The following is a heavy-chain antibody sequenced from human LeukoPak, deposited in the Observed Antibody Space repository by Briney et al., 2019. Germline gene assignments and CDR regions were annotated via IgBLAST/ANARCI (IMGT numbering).Heavy chain of an antibody. CDR3: TRATGSFYGLGY. D-gene: IGHD1-26*01. J-gene: IGHJ4*02. CDR2: INSDGSVT. V-gene: IGHV3-74*01. CDR1: GFTFSSYW. Sequence: PGGSLRLSCAASGFTFSSYWMHWVRQAPGKGLLWVSRINSDGSVTTYADSVKGRLTISRDNAKNTLYLQMNSLRAEDTAVYYCTRATGSFYGLGYWGQGTLVTVSS.